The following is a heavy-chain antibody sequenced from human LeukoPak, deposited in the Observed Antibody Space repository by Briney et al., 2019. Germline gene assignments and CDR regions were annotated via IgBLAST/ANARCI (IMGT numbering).Heavy chain of an antibody. CDR3: VTDQGRTTTV. D-gene: IGHD1-1*01. Sequence: GGSLRLSCEVSGFRLTTYGTHWVRQAPGKGLEWVANINQDGSEKKYVDSVKGRFTISRDNAKSSLYLQMNSLRAEDTAVYYCVTDQGRTTTVWGQGTLVTVSS. J-gene: IGHJ1*01. CDR1: GFRLTTYG. CDR2: INQDGSEK. V-gene: IGHV3-7*01.